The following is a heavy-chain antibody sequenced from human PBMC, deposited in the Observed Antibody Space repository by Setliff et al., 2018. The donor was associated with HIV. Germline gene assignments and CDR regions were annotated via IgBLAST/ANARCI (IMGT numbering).Heavy chain of an antibody. V-gene: IGHV3-21*01. CDR2: ISSSSSYI. CDR1: GFTFSSHS. CDR3: ARDQGNYVPLGYYYGMDV. J-gene: IGHJ6*02. D-gene: IGHD1-7*01. Sequence: GGSLRLSCAASGFTFSSHSMNWVRQAPGKGLEWVSSISSSSSYINYADSVKGRFTISRDNAKNSLYLQMNSLRAEDTAVYYCARDQGNYVPLGYYYGMDVWGQGTTVTVSS.